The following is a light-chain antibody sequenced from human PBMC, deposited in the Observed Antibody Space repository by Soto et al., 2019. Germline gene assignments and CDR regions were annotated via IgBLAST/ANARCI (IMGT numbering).Light chain of an antibody. CDR3: GADHGGV. J-gene: IGLJ3*02. CDR1: SGYSNYK. Sequence: QPVLTQPPSASASLGASVTLTCTLSSGYSNYKVDWYQQRPGKGPRFVMRVASGGIVGSRGAGIPDRFSVFAAGLNRYLIINNIQQDDESDYHCGADHGGVFGGGTKVTVL. CDR2: VASGGIVG. V-gene: IGLV9-49*01.